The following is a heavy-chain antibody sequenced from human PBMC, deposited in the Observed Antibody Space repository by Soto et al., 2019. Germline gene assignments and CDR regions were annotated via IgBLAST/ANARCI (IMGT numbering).Heavy chain of an antibody. CDR2: ISYDGSNK. J-gene: IGHJ3*02. V-gene: IGHV3-30*18. CDR1: GFTFSSYG. Sequence: GGSLRLSCAASGFTFSSYGMHWVRQAPGKGLEWVAVISYDGSNKYYADSVKGRFTISRDNSKNTLYLQMNSLRAEDTAVYYCAKDWYPVAARPWYAFDIWGQGTMVTVSS. D-gene: IGHD6-6*01. CDR3: AKDWYPVAARPWYAFDI.